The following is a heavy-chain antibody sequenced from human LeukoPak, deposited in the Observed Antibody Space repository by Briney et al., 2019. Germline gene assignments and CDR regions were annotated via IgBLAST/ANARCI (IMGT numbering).Heavy chain of an antibody. CDR3: ARHRQRSSGYFGSGHDGFDI. CDR2: INHSGST. D-gene: IGHD3-22*01. J-gene: IGHJ3*02. CDR1: GGSFSDYY. Sequence: SETLSLTCAVYGGSFSDYYWTWIRQPPGKGLEWIGEINHSGSTNYSPSLKSQVTISVDTSKNQFSLNLTSVTAADTAMYYCARHRQRSSGYFGSGHDGFDIWGQGTMVTVSS. V-gene: IGHV4-34*01.